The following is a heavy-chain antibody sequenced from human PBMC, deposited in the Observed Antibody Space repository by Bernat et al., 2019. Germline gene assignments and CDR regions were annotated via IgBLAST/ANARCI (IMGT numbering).Heavy chain of an antibody. CDR2: IKQDGSEK. CDR3: AREGSLDGGFDL. V-gene: IGHV3-7*03. Sequence: EVQLVESGGGLVQPGGSLKLSCAASGFTFSTYWMSWVRQAPGKGLEWVANIKQDGSEKYYVDSVKGRFTNSRDNAKKSLYLQMNSLRAEDTAVYYCAREGSLDGGFDLWGRGTLVTVSS. CDR1: GFTFSTYW. D-gene: IGHD4-23*01. J-gene: IGHJ2*01.